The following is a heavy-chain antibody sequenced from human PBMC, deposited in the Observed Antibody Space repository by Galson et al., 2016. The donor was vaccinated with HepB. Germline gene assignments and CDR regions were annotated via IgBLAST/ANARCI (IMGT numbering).Heavy chain of an antibody. V-gene: IGHV3-33*01. D-gene: IGHD3-3*01. CDR2: IWTDGRNQ. CDR3: ARDRGYRSRFLEWQFDF. Sequence: SLRLSCAASGFSLGTYGTHWVRQAPGKGLEWVAVIWTDGRNQYYADSVKGRFTISGDNSKNTLYVQMNSLRAEDTAVYYCARDRGYRSRFLEWQFDFWGQGTPVTVSS. J-gene: IGHJ4*02. CDR1: GFSLGTYG.